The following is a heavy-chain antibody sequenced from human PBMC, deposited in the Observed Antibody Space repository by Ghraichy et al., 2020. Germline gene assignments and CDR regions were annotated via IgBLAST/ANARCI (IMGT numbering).Heavy chain of an antibody. CDR2: IYSAGYA. J-gene: IGHJ4*02. V-gene: IGHV3-53*01. Sequence: GGSLRLSYIACAHTFTPVTISCLVCPLLHELKWVSVIYSAGYAYYAASVKGRFTISRDNSKNTLYLHMNSLRAEDTAVYYCAGDPPGGSGFYYFNYWAQGT. CDR1: AHTFTPVT. D-gene: IGHD6-19*01. CDR3: AGDPPGGSGFYYFNY.